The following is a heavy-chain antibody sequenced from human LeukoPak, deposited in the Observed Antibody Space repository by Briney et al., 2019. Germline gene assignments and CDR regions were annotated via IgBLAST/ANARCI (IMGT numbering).Heavy chain of an antibody. Sequence: SETLSLTCTVSGGSISSYYWSWIRQPPGKGLEWIGYIYYSGSTNYNPSLESRVTISVDTSKNQFSLKLSSVTAADTAVYYCARGEYSYAAAFDIWGQGTMVTVSS. CDR3: ARGEYSYAAAFDI. D-gene: IGHD5-18*01. V-gene: IGHV4-59*01. J-gene: IGHJ3*02. CDR2: IYYSGST. CDR1: GGSISSYY.